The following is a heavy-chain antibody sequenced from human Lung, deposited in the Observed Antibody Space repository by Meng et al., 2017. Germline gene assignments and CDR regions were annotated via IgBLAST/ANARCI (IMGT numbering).Heavy chain of an antibody. CDR2: IWYDGSNK. D-gene: IGHD3-16*02. V-gene: IGHV3-33*01. CDR1: GFTFSSYG. J-gene: IGHJ6*02. Sequence: GESLKISCVASGFTFSSYGMHWVRQAPGKGLEWVAVIWYDGSNKYYADSVKGRFTISRDNSKNTLYLQMSSLRAEDTAVYYCARDFVGVWGRYPTYGMDVWGQGTTVTVSS. CDR3: ARDFVGVWGRYPTYGMDV.